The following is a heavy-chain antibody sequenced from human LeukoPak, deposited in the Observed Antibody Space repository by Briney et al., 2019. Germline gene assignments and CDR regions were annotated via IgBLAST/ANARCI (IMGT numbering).Heavy chain of an antibody. V-gene: IGHV4-34*01. CDR2: INHSGST. D-gene: IGHD4-23*01. CDR1: GGSFSGYY. Sequence: PSETLSLTCAVYGGSFSGYYWSWIRQPPGKGLEWIGEINHSGSTNYDPSLKSRVTISVDTSKNKFSLRLSSVTAADTAVYYCARASGGYSYYYGMDVWGQGTTVTVSS. CDR3: ARASGGYSYYYGMDV. J-gene: IGHJ6*02.